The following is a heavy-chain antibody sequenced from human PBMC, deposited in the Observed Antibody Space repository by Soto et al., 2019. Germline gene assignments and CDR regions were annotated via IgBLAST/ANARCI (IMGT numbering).Heavy chain of an antibody. D-gene: IGHD4-17*01. V-gene: IGHV5-10-1*01. CDR1: GYSFTSYW. CDR2: IDPTDSYT. Sequence: PGESLKISCKASGYSFTSYWITWARQIPGKGLEWMARIDPTDSYTNYSPSFQGHVTVSVDKSINTAFLQWSSLKASDTAMYYCARRAVTTSFESDYGGQGTLVTVSS. J-gene: IGHJ4*02. CDR3: ARRAVTTSFESDY.